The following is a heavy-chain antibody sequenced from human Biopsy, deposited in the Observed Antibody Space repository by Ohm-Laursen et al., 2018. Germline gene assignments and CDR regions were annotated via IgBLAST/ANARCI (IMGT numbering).Heavy chain of an antibody. V-gene: IGHV1-24*01. D-gene: IGHD1-1*01. CDR1: GYTLTELS. CDR2: FAPENGKT. Sequence: ASVKVSCKVSGYTLTELSMHWVRQAPGKGLEWMGGFAPENGKTVYAQNFQARVSMTEDSSTDTAYMELRSLRSEDTAVYYCAADINVWNVNYWGQGTQVTVSS. J-gene: IGHJ4*02. CDR3: AADINVWNVNY.